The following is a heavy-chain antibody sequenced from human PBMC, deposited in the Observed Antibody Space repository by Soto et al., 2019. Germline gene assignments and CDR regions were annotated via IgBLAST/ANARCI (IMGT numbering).Heavy chain of an antibody. V-gene: IGHV4-39*01. Sequence: SETLSLTCSVSDDSINSDKYYWGWIRQPPGKGLEWIGSIYYRGNAYYNPSLQTRVTISLDKSKSQFSLKLNSVTAAYLAVYFCARLEGLATISYYFDFWGPGALVTVSS. CDR1: DDSINSDKYY. D-gene: IGHD3-9*01. J-gene: IGHJ4*02. CDR2: IYYRGNA. CDR3: ARLEGLATISYYFDF.